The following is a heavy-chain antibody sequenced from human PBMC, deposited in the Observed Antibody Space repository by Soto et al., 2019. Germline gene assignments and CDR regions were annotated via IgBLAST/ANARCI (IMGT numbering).Heavy chain of an antibody. CDR3: SIAYCSTTSCHYYYGMDV. D-gene: IGHD2-2*01. Sequence: GGSLRLSCTASGFTFGDYAVSWVRQAPGKGREWRGFIRSYANGGTREYAASVRNRFTISRDDSKGVAYLQMNSLTAEDTAVFYCSIAYCSTTSCHYYYGMDVWGPATAVTVSS. CDR2: IRSYANGGTR. CDR1: GFTFGDYA. V-gene: IGHV3-49*04. J-gene: IGHJ6*02.